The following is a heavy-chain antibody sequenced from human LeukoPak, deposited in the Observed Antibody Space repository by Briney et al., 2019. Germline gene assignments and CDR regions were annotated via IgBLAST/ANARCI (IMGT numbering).Heavy chain of an antibody. CDR3: ARGLPEYYYDSSGPGDAFDI. CDR2: IYYSGST. J-gene: IGHJ3*02. D-gene: IGHD3-22*01. V-gene: IGHV4-39*01. CDR1: GGSISSSSYY. Sequence: SETLSLTCTVSGGSISSSSYYWGWIRQPPGKGLEWIGSIYYSGSTYYNPSLKSRVTISVDTSKNQFSLKLSSVTAADTAVYYCARGLPEYYYDSSGPGDAFDIWGQGTMVTVSS.